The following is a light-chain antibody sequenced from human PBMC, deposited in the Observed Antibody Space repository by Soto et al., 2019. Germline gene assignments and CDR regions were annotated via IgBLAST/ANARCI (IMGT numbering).Light chain of an antibody. CDR2: GAS. CDR1: QSVSSD. CDR3: HHYGWSPRT. Sequence: EIVLTQSPGTLSLSPGERAILSCRASQSVSSDLAWYQQKPGQAPRLLIYGASSRATGIPDRFSGSGSGTDFNLSISRLEPEDFAVYYCHHYGWSPRTFGQGTKVEIK. J-gene: IGKJ1*01. V-gene: IGKV3-20*01.